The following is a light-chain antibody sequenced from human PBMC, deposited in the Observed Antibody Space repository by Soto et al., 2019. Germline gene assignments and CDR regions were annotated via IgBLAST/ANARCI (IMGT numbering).Light chain of an antibody. CDR2: GAS. Sequence: EILLTQSPGTLSLSPGERATLSCRASQSVSNNYLAWYQQKPGQAHRLLIYGASNRATGIPDRFSGSGSGTDFTLTISRLEPEDFAVYYCQQYGSSGTFGQGTKVDIK. J-gene: IGKJ1*01. V-gene: IGKV3-20*01. CDR1: QSVSNNY. CDR3: QQYGSSGT.